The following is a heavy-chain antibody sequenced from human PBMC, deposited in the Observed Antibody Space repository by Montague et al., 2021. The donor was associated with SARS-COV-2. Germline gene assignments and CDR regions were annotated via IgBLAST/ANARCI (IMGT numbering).Heavy chain of an antibody. Sequence: SETLSLTCIVSGGSISSSYYWGWIRQPPGKGLERIGSIYYSGSTYYNSPLKSRVTISVDTSNNQSSLKLSSVTAADTAVYYCARLDRDITIFGVFRGYFDLWGRGTLVTVSS. CDR1: GGSISSSYY. J-gene: IGHJ2*01. CDR2: IYYSGST. V-gene: IGHV4-39*01. CDR3: ARLDRDITIFGVFRGYFDL. D-gene: IGHD3-3*01.